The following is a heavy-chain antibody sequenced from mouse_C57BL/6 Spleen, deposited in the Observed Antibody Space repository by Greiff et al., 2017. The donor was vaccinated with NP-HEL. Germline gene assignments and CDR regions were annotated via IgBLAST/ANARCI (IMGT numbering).Heavy chain of an antibody. V-gene: IGHV3-6*01. J-gene: IGHJ4*01. D-gene: IGHD2-10*01. CDR1: GYSITSGYY. Sequence: EVKLMESGPGLVKPSQSLSLTCSVTGYSITSGYYWNWIRQFPGNKLEWMGYISYDGSNNYNPSLKNRISITRDTSKNQFFLKLNSVTTEDTATYYCARDTYSYAMDYWGQGTSVTVSS. CDR3: ARDTYSYAMDY. CDR2: ISYDGSN.